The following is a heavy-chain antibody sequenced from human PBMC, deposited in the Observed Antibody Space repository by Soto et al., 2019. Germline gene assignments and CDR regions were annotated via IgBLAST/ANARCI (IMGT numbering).Heavy chain of an antibody. D-gene: IGHD5-18*01. CDR2: ISGSGGST. CDR1: GFTFSSYA. J-gene: IGHJ4*02. V-gene: IGHV3-23*01. Sequence: GWSLRLSCAASGFTFSSYAMGWVRQAPGKGLEWVSAISGSGGSTYYADSVKGRFTISRDNSKNTLYLQMNSLIAEDTAVYYCAKEGKENGIQLWLPYSFDYWGQGTLVTVSS. CDR3: AKEGKENGIQLWLPYSFDY.